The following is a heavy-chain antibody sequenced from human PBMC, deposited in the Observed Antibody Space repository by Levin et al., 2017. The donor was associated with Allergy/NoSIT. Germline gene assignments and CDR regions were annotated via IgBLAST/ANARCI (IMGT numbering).Heavy chain of an antibody. D-gene: IGHD6-19*01. V-gene: IGHV3-9*01. Sequence: GGSLRLSCAASGFTFDDYAMHWVRQAPGKGLEWVSGISWNSGSIGYADSVKGRFTISRDNAKNSLYLQMNSLRAEDTALYYCAKDSGSGWHALVDYWGQGTLVTVSS. J-gene: IGHJ4*02. CDR3: AKDSGSGWHALVDY. CDR1: GFTFDDYA. CDR2: ISWNSGSI.